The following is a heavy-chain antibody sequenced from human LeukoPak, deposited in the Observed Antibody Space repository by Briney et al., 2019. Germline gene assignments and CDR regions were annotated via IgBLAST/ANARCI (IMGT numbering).Heavy chain of an antibody. D-gene: IGHD5-18*01. J-gene: IGHJ6*03. CDR3: ARSIRGYSDVRGYMDV. V-gene: IGHV3-30*04. CDR2: ISYDGSNK. Sequence: GGSLRLSCAASGFTFSSYAMHWVRQAPGKGLEWVALISYDGSNKYYADSVKARFIISRDNSKNTVYLQMNSLRAEDTAVYYCARSIRGYSDVRGYMDVWGKGTTVTVSS. CDR1: GFTFSSYA.